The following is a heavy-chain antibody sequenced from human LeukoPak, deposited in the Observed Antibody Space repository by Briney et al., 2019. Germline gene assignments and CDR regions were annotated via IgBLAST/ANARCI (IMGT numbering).Heavy chain of an antibody. CDR3: AKKNQGVFPFDN. V-gene: IGHV3-23*01. CDR1: GFTFSNYA. D-gene: IGHD3-10*01. J-gene: IGHJ4*02. Sequence: GGSLRLSCETSGFTFSNYAMSWVRQAPGRGLEWVSGISYGDGGTYYADSVKGRFTISRDNSKNMLYLQMNSLRPEDTAVYYCAKKNQGVFPFDNWGQGTLVTVSS. CDR2: ISYGDGGT.